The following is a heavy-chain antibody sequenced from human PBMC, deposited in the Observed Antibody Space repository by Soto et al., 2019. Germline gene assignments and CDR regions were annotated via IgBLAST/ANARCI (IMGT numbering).Heavy chain of an antibody. CDR1: GGTFSSYA. CDR3: ARGSLTDFVGDGHWFDP. D-gene: IGHD3-3*01. CDR2: IIPIFGTA. V-gene: IGHV1-69*13. Sequence: ASVKVSCKASGGTFSSYAISWVRQAPGQGLEWMGGIIPIFGTANYAQKFQGRVTITADESTSTAYMELSSLRSEDTAVYYCARGSLTDFVGDGHWFDPWGQGTLVTVSS. J-gene: IGHJ5*02.